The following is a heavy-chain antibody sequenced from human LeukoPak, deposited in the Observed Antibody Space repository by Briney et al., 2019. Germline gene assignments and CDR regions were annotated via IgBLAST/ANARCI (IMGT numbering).Heavy chain of an antibody. CDR2: ISGGGDIT. V-gene: IGHV3-23*01. Sequence: PGGSLRLSCAASGFNFANHAMSWVRQTPGKGLEWVSAISGGGDITYYADSATGRFTISRDNSKDTLFLQMHSLRPGDTAVYYCVREDTPATANYWGQGTLVTISS. CDR1: GFNFANHA. CDR3: VREDTPATANY. D-gene: IGHD2-21*02. J-gene: IGHJ4*02.